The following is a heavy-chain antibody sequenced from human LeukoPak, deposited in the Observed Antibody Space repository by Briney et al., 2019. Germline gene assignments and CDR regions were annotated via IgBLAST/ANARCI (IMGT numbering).Heavy chain of an antibody. CDR1: GYAFTGQD. J-gene: IGHJ4*02. CDR3: ARDQYDSSGYYYY. V-gene: IGHV1-69*05. CDR2: IIPIFGTA. Sequence: GASVKVSCKASGYAFTGQDMHWVRQAPGQGLEWMGRIIPIFGTANYAQKFQGRVTITTDESTSTAYMELSSLRSEDTAVYYCARDQYDSSGYYYYWGQGTLVTVSS. D-gene: IGHD3-22*01.